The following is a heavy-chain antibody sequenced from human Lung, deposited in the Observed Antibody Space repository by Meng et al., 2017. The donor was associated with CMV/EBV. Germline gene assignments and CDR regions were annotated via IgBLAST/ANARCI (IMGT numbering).Heavy chain of an antibody. CDR1: GLTFSSYS. Sequence: GGSXRLXXAASGLTFSSYSMNWVRQAPGKGLEWVSSISSSSSYIYYADSVKGRFTISRDNAKNSLYRQMNSLRAEDTAVYYCARDAVRYCSSTSCYGPPKQQLVEYDYXGQGXLVTVSS. V-gene: IGHV3-21*01. CDR3: ARDAVRYCSSTSCYGPPKQQLVEYDY. D-gene: IGHD2-2*01. CDR2: ISSSSSYI. J-gene: IGHJ4*02.